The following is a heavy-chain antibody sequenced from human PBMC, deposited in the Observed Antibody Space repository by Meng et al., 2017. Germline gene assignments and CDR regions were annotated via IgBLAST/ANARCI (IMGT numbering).Heavy chain of an antibody. CDR2: MNSNTGKT. D-gene: IGHD4-11*01. Sequence: GQLGELGAEVQKPGASVKVSCKASGYTVINHDISWVRQATGQGLEWMGWMNSNTGKTGYAPKFQGRVTITRDTSINTAYMELRSLRSEDTAVYYCTTVTAVTSDYNWFDPWGQGTLVTVSS. CDR3: TTVTAVTSDYNWFDP. V-gene: IGHV1-8*01. J-gene: IGHJ5*02. CDR1: GYTVINHD.